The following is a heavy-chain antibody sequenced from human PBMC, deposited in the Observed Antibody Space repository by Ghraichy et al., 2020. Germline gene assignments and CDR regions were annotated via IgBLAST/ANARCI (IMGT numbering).Heavy chain of an antibody. CDR1: GFTFSSYG. CDR2: ISYDGSNK. Sequence: GGSLRLSCAASGFTFSSYGMHWVRQAPGKGLEWVAVISYDGSNKYYADSVKGRFTISRDNSKNTLYLQMNSLRAEDTAVYYCAKPYYGSGYFDYWGQGTLVTVSS. D-gene: IGHD3-10*01. J-gene: IGHJ4*02. V-gene: IGHV3-30*18. CDR3: AKPYYGSGYFDY.